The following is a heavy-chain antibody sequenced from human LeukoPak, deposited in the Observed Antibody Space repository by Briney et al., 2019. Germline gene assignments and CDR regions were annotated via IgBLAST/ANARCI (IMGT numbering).Heavy chain of an antibody. V-gene: IGHV1-24*01. CDR3: ATETRARRADYYYYMDV. CDR2: FDPEDGET. CDR1: GYTLTELS. Sequence: ASVKVSYTVSGYTLTELSMHWVRQAPGKGLEWMGGFDPEDGETIYAQKFQGRVTMTEDTSTDTAYMELSSLRSEDTAVYYCATETRARRADYYYYMDVWGKGTTVTVSS. J-gene: IGHJ6*03. D-gene: IGHD6-6*01.